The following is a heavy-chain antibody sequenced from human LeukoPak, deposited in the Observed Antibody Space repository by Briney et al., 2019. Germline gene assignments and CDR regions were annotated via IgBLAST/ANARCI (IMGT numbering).Heavy chain of an antibody. Sequence: ASVKVSCEASGYTFTSYAMHWVRQAPGQRLEWMGWINAGNGNTKYSQEFQGRVTITRDASASTAYMELSSLRSEDMAVYYCARDGYYGSGEFDYWGQGTLVTVSS. CDR1: GYTFTSYA. CDR3: ARDGYYGSGEFDY. CDR2: INAGNGNT. D-gene: IGHD3-10*01. V-gene: IGHV1-3*03. J-gene: IGHJ4*02.